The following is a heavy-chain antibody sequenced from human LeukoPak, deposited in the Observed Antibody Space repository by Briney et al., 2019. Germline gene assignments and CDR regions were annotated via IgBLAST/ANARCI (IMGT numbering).Heavy chain of an antibody. V-gene: IGHV4-34*01. J-gene: IGHJ4*02. CDR1: GGSFSGYY. CDR2: INHSGST. Sequence: SETLSLTCAVYGGSFSGYYWSWIRQPPGKGLEWIGEINHSGSTNYNPSLKSRVTISVDTSKNQFSLKLSSVTAADTAVYYCARHESSGYYFFDYWGQGTLVTVSS. D-gene: IGHD3-22*01. CDR3: ARHESSGYYFFDY.